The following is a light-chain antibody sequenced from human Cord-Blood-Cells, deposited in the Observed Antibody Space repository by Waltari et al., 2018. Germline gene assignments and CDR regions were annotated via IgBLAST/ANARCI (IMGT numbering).Light chain of an antibody. V-gene: IGKV3-11*01. CDR1: QSVSSY. Sequence: EIVLTQSPATLSLSPGERATLSCRASQSVSSYLAWYQQKPGQAPRLLIYDASNRATGIPARFSGSGSGTDFTFTISSLEPEDFAVYYGQQRSNWPLTFGGGTKVEIK. CDR2: DAS. CDR3: QQRSNWPLT. J-gene: IGKJ4*01.